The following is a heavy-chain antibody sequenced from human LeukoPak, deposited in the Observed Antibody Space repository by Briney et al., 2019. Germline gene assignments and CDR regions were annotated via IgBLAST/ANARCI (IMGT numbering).Heavy chain of an antibody. CDR1: GFTFSGSA. Sequence: GGSLRLSCAASGFTFSGSAMHWVRQASGKGLEWVGRIRSKANSYATAYAASVKGRFTISRDDSKNTAYLQMNSLKTEDTAVYYCTNQPSCSGGSCYIYWGQGTLVTVSS. D-gene: IGHD2-15*01. CDR2: IRSKANSYAT. CDR3: TNQPSCSGGSCYIY. J-gene: IGHJ4*02. V-gene: IGHV3-73*01.